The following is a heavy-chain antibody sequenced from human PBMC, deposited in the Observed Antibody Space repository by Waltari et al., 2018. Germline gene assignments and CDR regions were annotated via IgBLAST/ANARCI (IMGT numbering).Heavy chain of an antibody. Sequence: EVQLVGSGGGLVTPGGSLRLSLAASGFTFLGFTMSVVRQAPGKGLEWVSSISSGSSYIYYADSVKGRFTISRDNAKNLLYLQMNSLRVEDTAVYYCAREWGVMVGTAGFYFDYWGQGALVTVSS. CDR2: ISSGSSYI. CDR1: GFTFLGFT. V-gene: IGHV3-21*01. D-gene: IGHD2-15*01. CDR3: AREWGVMVGTAGFYFDY. J-gene: IGHJ4*02.